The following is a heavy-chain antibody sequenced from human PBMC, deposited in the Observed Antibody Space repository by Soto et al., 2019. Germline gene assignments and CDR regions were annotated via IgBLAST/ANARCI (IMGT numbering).Heavy chain of an antibody. CDR2: IYYSGST. CDR1: CGSISSGGYY. J-gene: IGHJ4*02. V-gene: IGHV4-31*03. D-gene: IGHD6-13*01. Sequence: QVHLQEPGPGLVNPSQTLSLTCTVSCGSISSGGYYWSWIRQHPRKGLEWIGYIYYSGSTYYNPSLKSRVTISVDTSKNQFALKLSSVTAADTAVYYCARDFIAAAGTRGYFDYWGQGTLVTVSS. CDR3: ARDFIAAAGTRGYFDY.